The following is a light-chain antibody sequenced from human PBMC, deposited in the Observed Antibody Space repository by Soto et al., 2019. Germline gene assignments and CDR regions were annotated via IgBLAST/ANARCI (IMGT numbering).Light chain of an antibody. Sequence: DIQMTQSPSSLSASVGDSVTITCQASQEINKYLNWYQQKPGKAPKLLIYDVSYLETGVPSRFSGSRSGADFTFTISSLQPEDFATYYCQQYDNVPLTFGGWTKVEI. J-gene: IGKJ4*01. CDR1: QEINKY. CDR3: QQYDNVPLT. CDR2: DVS. V-gene: IGKV1-33*01.